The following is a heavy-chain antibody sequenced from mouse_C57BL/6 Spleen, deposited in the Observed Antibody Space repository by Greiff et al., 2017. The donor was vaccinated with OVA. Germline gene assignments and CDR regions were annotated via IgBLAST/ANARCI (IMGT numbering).Heavy chain of an antibody. D-gene: IGHD1-1*01. V-gene: IGHV1-18*01. CDR3: ERRYYGSRYGFDY. CDR2: INPNNGGT. Sequence: EVQLQQSGPELVKPGASVKIPCKASGYTFTDYNMDWVKQSHGKSLEWIGDINPNNGGTIYNQKFKGKATLTVDKSSSTAYMELRSLTSEDTAVYYCERRYYGSRYGFDYWGQGTTLTVSS. J-gene: IGHJ2*01. CDR1: GYTFTDYN.